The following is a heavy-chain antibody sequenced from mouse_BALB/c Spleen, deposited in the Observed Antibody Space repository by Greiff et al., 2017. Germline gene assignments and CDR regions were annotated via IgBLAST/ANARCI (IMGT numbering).Heavy chain of an antibody. CDR2: IYPGSGST. V-gene: IGHV1S22*01. Sequence: LQQPGSELVRPGASVKLSCKASGYTFTSYWMHWVKQRPGQGLEWIGNIYPGSGSTNYDEKFKSKATLTVDTSSSTAYMQLSSLTSEDSAVYYCTREGAKRLPYYIDYWGQGTTLTVSS. J-gene: IGHJ2*01. CDR3: TREGAKRLPYYIDY. CDR1: GYTFTSYW.